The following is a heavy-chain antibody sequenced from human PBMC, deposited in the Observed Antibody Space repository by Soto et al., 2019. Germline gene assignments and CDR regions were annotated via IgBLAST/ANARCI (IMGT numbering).Heavy chain of an antibody. CDR2: ISYDGSNK. CDR1: GFTFSSYG. CDR3: AKVSYSSSWYSSYYYYYMDV. Sequence: GSLRLSCAASGFTFSSYGMHWVRQAPGKGLEWVAVISYDGSNKYYADSVKGRFTISRDNSKNTLYLQMNSLRAEDTAVYYCAKVSYSSSWYSSYYYYYMDVWGKGTTVTVSS. D-gene: IGHD6-13*01. J-gene: IGHJ6*03. V-gene: IGHV3-30*18.